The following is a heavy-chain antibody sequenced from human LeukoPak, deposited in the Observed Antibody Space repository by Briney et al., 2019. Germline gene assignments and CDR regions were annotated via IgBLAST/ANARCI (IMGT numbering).Heavy chain of an antibody. Sequence: PGGSLRLSCVASGFSISNYAISWFRQARGKGLEWVSAVSGNGITYYTDSVKGRFSISKDNSKNTLYLQMNSLRAEDTAMYYCAKDRDYYGSSVDWFDPWGQGTLVTVSS. V-gene: IGHV3-23*01. D-gene: IGHD3-22*01. CDR1: GFSISNYA. CDR2: VSGNGIT. CDR3: AKDRDYYGSSVDWFDP. J-gene: IGHJ5*02.